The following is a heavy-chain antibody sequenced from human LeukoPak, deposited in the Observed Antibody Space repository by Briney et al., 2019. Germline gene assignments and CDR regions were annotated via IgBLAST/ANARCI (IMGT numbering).Heavy chain of an antibody. CDR1: GYTFASHD. V-gene: IGHV1-8*01. CDR2: MNPHSGNT. J-gene: IGHJ5*02. CDR3: TRGSGDGGETNWFDP. Sequence: GASVKVSCKASGYTFASHDINWVRQAPGQGLEWMGWMNPHSGNTGYAQIFRGRITMTSNNSISTAYMELSSLIFDDTAVYYCTRGSGDGGETNWFDPWGLGTLVTVSS. D-gene: IGHD2-21*02.